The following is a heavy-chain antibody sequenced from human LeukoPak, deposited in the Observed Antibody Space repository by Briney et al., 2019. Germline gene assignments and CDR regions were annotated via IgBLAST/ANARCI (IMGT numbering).Heavy chain of an antibody. CDR3: AVIVGANS. CDR1: GFTFSTYW. CDR2: IKEDGSEK. J-gene: IGHJ4*02. D-gene: IGHD1-26*01. V-gene: IGHV3-7*01. Sequence: GGSLRLSCAASGFTFSTYWMTWVRQAPGKGLEWVANIKEDGSEKYYVDSVKGRFTISRDNAKNSLYLQMNSLRAEDTAIYYCAVIVGANSWGQGTLVTVSS.